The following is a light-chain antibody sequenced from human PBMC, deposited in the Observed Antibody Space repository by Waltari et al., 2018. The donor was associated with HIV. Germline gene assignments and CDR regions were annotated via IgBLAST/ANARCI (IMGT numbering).Light chain of an antibody. CDR1: SSNIGSNY. Sequence: QSVLTQPPSASGPPGQRVAISCSGSSSNIGSNYVYWYQQLPGTAPKVLIYRSNQRPSGVPDRFSGTKSGTSASLAISALRSEDEADYYCATWDDSLSGPVFGGGTKLTVL. CDR3: ATWDDSLSGPV. V-gene: IGLV1-47*01. CDR2: RSN. J-gene: IGLJ3*02.